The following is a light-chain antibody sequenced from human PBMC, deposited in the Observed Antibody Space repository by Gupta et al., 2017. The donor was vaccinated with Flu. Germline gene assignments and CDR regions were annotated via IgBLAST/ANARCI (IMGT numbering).Light chain of an antibody. V-gene: IGLV3-1*01. CDR1: KLGDKY. Sequence: TCSGDKLGDKYACWYQQKPGQSPVLVIYQDSKRPSGIPERFSGSNSGNTATLTISGTQAMDEADYYCQAWDNRTANVVLGGGTQMTV. J-gene: IGLJ2*01. CDR2: QDS. CDR3: QAWDNRTANVV.